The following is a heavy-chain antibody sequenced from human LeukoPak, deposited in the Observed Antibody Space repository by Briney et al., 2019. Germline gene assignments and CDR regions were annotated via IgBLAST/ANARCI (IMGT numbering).Heavy chain of an antibody. CDR2: IKDDGSKE. D-gene: IGHD6-25*01. CDR1: GFTFSNYW. J-gene: IGHJ2*01. Sequence: GGSLILSCSASGFTFSNYWMSWVRQAPGKGLEWVANIKDDGSKEDYVGSVMGRFTISRDNAKNSLYLEMNSLRVDDTAFYYCARATASAYWYFDLWGPGTLVTVSS. V-gene: IGHV3-7*01. CDR3: ARATASAYWYFDL.